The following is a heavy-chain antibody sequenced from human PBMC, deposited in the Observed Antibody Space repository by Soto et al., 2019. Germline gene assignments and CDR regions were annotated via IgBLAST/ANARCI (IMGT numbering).Heavy chain of an antibody. CDR1: GYSFTRYW. CDR2: IYPGDSET. D-gene: IGHD2-15*01. V-gene: IGHV5-51*01. Sequence: GESLKISCQGSGYSFTRYWIGWVRQMPGKGLELMGIIYPGDSETRYSPSFQGQVTISADNSISTAYLQWSSLKASDTAMYHCARHGDCSGGSCTNWFDPWGQGTLVTVSS. CDR3: ARHGDCSGGSCTNWFDP. J-gene: IGHJ5*02.